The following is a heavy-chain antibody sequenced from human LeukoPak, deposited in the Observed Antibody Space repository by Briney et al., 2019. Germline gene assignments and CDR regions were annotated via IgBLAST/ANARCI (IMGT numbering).Heavy chain of an antibody. CDR2: ISGDGGST. CDR1: GFTFDDYA. CDR3: ATSDFAAHFDY. J-gene: IGHJ4*02. V-gene: IGHV3-43*02. D-gene: IGHD2/OR15-2a*01. Sequence: PGGSLRLSCAASGFTFDDYAMHWVRQAPGKGLEWVSLISGDGGSTYYADSVKGRFTISRDNSKNSLYLQMNSLGTEDTALYYCATSDFAAHFDYWGREPWSPSPQ.